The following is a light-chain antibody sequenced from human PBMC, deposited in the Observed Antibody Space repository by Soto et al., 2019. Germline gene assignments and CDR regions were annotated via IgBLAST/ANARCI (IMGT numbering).Light chain of an antibody. CDR1: QGISSY. J-gene: IGKJ4*01. Sequence: IPLTQSPSSLSESVGDRVTITCRASQGISSYLAWYQQKPGKAPKLLIYDASTLQSGVPSRFSGSGSGTDFTLTISSLQPEDFATYYCQQLNSYPRLTFGGGTKVEIK. V-gene: IGKV1-9*01. CDR3: QQLNSYPRLT. CDR2: DAS.